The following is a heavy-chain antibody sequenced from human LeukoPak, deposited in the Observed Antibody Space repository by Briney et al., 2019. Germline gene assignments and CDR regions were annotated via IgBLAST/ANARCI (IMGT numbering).Heavy chain of an antibody. Sequence: PGGSLRLSCTASGFSFSGHWMHRVRQAPGKGLVWVSHINSDGSITSYADSVKGRFTISRDNAKNTLYLQMNSLKAEDTAVYYCARDAVDTANAVWGLGTTVTVSS. V-gene: IGHV3-74*01. J-gene: IGHJ6*02. CDR1: GFSFSGHW. CDR3: ARDAVDTANAV. D-gene: IGHD5-18*01. CDR2: INSDGSIT.